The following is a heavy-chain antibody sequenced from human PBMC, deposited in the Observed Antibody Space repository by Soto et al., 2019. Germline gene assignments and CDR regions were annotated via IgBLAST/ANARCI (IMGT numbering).Heavy chain of an antibody. Sequence: QVQLQESGPGLVKPSQTLSLTCTVSGGSISSGGYYWSWIRQHPGKGLEWIGYIYYSGSTYYNPSLKSRVTISVDKSKNQFSLKLSSVTAADTAVYYCAREYYYDSSGYYRTLYYFDYWGQGTLVTVSS. V-gene: IGHV4-31*03. CDR2: IYYSGST. D-gene: IGHD3-22*01. CDR3: AREYYYDSSGYYRTLYYFDY. J-gene: IGHJ4*02. CDR1: GGSISSGGYY.